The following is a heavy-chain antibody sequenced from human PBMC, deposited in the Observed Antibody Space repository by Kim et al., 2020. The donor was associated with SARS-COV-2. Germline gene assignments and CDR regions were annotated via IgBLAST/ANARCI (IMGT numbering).Heavy chain of an antibody. CDR2: ISETSGTI. D-gene: IGHD2-15*01. CDR1: GFTFSNHG. CDR3: GKCSGGSCVDYFFDQ. V-gene: IGHV3-23*01. Sequence: GGSLRLSCAASGFTFSNHGMTWVRRAPGKGLEWVSVISETSGTIYYADSVKGRFTISRDNSKNTVHLQMNSLRAEDTAVYYCGKCSGGSCVDYFFDQWAPKTLDTIST. J-gene: IGHJ4*02.